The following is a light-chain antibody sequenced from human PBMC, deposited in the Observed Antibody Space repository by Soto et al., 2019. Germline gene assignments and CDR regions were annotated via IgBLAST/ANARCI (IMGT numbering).Light chain of an antibody. Sequence: QPVLTQPPSASGTPGQRVTISCSGSSSHIGSNPVNWYRQLPGTAPKLLIYSNNQRPSGVPDRFSGSKSGTSASLAISGLQSEDEADYYCAAWHDSLNGWVFGGGTKLTVL. CDR3: AAWHDSLNGWV. CDR2: SNN. J-gene: IGLJ3*02. V-gene: IGLV1-44*01. CDR1: SSHIGSNP.